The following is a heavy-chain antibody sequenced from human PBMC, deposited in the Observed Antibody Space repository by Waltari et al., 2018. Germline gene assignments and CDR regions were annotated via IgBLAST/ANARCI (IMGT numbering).Heavy chain of an antibody. CDR2: IHGSGRT. D-gene: IGHD2-15*01. CDR3: ARDRGRGLYLDS. J-gene: IGHJ4*02. Sequence: QLQLQQSGPGLVKPSESLSLTCAVSGDSMNRNNWWNWVRQPPGKGLVWIGQIHGSGRTNYNPSLESRVTVSIDTSNTQFSLKVSYATAADTAVYYCARDRGRGLYLDSWGQGTLVTVSP. V-gene: IGHV4-4*02. CDR1: GDSMNRNNW.